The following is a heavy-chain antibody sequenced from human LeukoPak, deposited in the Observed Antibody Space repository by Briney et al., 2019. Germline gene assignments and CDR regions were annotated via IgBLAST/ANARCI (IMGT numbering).Heavy chain of an antibody. J-gene: IGHJ4*02. CDR3: AKDKQRLVGATTGFDY. Sequence: GGSLRLSCAASGFTSDDYAMHWVRQAPGKGLEWVSGISWNSGSIGYADSVKGRFTISRDNAKNSLYLQMNSLRAEDTALYYCAKDKQRLVGATTGFDYWGQGTLVTVSS. CDR1: GFTSDDYA. V-gene: IGHV3-9*02. D-gene: IGHD1-26*01. CDR2: ISWNSGSI.